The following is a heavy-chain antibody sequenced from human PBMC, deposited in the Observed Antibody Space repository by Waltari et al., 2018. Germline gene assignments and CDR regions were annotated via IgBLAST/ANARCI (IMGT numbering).Heavy chain of an antibody. D-gene: IGHD4-17*01. CDR2: IYYSGST. Sequence: QVQLQESGPGLVKPSETLSLTCTVPGGSISSYYWGWIRQPPGKGLQWIGNIYYSGSTNYNPSLKSRVIISVDTSRNQFSLKLSSVTAADTAVYYCARIQGAGDYGDFDYWGQGTLVTVSS. CDR3: ARIQGAGDYGDFDY. J-gene: IGHJ4*02. CDR1: GGSISSYY. V-gene: IGHV4-59*01.